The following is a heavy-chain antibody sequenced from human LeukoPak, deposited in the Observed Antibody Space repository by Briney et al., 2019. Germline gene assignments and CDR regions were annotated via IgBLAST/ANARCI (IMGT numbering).Heavy chain of an antibody. J-gene: IGHJ4*02. V-gene: IGHV3-23*01. Sequence: GGSLRLSCVASGFSFSSYWMSWVRQAPGKGLEWVSAISGSGGSTYYADSVKGRFTISRDNSKNTLYLQMNSLRAEDTAVYYCAKDLAEMATIIDYWGQGTLVTVSS. CDR1: GFSFSSYW. D-gene: IGHD5-24*01. CDR2: ISGSGGST. CDR3: AKDLAEMATIIDY.